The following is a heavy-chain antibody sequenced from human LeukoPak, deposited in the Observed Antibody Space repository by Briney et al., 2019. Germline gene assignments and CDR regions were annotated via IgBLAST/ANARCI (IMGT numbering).Heavy chain of an antibody. CDR1: GFTFSSYG. V-gene: IGHV3-30*18. Sequence: GGSLRLSSAASGFTFSSYGMHWVRQAPGHGLKGVAVISYDGSNKYYTDSGNARFTISRDNSKTTLYLQMNSLRAEDTPVYYCAKKYNTGLDPWGQGTLVTVSS. J-gene: IGHJ5*02. CDR2: ISYDGSNK. CDR3: AKKYNTGLDP. D-gene: IGHD1-14*01.